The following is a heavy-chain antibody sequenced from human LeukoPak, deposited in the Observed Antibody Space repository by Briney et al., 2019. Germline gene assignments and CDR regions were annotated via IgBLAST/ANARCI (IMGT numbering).Heavy chain of an antibody. CDR2: IYYSGTT. Sequence: SETLSLTCTVSGGSISSSPYYWGWIRQPPGKWLEWIGSIYYSGTTHYNPSLESRVTISVDTSKNQFSLKLASVTAADTAIYYCAKGAGGFSYYNWFDPWGQGTLVTVSS. D-gene: IGHD5-18*01. V-gene: IGHV4-39*07. CDR3: AKGAGGFSYYNWFDP. CDR1: GGSISSSPYY. J-gene: IGHJ5*02.